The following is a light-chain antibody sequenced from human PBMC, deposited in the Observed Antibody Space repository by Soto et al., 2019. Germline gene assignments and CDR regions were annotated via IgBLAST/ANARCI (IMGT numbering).Light chain of an antibody. J-gene: IGLJ1*01. V-gene: IGLV2-14*01. CDR2: DVS. CDR3: SSYTTSCTYV. Sequence: QSALTQPASVSGSPGQSIAISCTGTSSDVGGYNYVSWYQQHPGKAPKLILCDVSNRPSGVSDRFSGSKSGNTASLTISGLQTEDEADYYCSSYTTSCTYVFGTGTKLTVL. CDR1: SSDVGGYNY.